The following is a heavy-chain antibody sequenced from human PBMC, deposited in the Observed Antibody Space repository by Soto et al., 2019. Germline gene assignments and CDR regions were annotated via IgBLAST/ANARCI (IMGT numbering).Heavy chain of an antibody. J-gene: IGHJ6*02. D-gene: IGHD1-26*01. CDR3: ARDRRELPYYYYGMDV. Sequence: QVQLQESGPGLVKPSQTLSLTCTVSGGSISSGGYYWSWIRQHPGKGLEWIGYIYYSGSTYYNPSLKSRVTISVDTSKNQFSLKLSSLTAADTAVYYCARDRRELPYYYYGMDVWGQGTTVTVSS. V-gene: IGHV4-31*03. CDR1: GGSISSGGYY. CDR2: IYYSGST.